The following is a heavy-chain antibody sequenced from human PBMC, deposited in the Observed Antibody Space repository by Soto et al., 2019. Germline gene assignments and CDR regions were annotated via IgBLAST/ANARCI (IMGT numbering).Heavy chain of an antibody. D-gene: IGHD3-9*01. V-gene: IGHV4-39*01. J-gene: IGHJ6*02. CDR1: GGSISSSSYY. CDR3: ASLAQRNDNYDILTGYYYYYGMDV. CDR2: IYHSGST. Sequence: PSETLSLTCTVSGGSISSSSYYWGWIRQPPGKGLEWIGSIYHSGSTYYNPSLKSRVTISVDTSKNQFSLKLSSVTAADTAVYYCASLAQRNDNYDILTGYYYYYGMDVWGQGTTVTVSS.